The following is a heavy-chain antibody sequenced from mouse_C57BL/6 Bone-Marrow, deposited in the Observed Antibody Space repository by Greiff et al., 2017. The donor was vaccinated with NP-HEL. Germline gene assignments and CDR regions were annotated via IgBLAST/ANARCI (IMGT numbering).Heavy chain of an antibody. CDR2: ISNLAYSI. J-gene: IGHJ2*01. Sequence: EVQLQQSGGGLVQPGGSLKLSCAASGFTFSDYGMAWVRQAPRKGPEWVAFISNLAYSIYYADTVTGRFTISRENAKNTLYLDLSSLRSEDTAMYYCARQRYYGSLYFDYWGQGTTLTVSS. V-gene: IGHV5-15*01. D-gene: IGHD1-1*01. CDR1: GFTFSDYG. CDR3: ARQRYYGSLYFDY.